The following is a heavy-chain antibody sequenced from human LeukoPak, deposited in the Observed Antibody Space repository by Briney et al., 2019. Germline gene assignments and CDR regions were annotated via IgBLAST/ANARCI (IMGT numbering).Heavy chain of an antibody. V-gene: IGHV3-72*01. CDR3: ARESTYYDFWSGLGD. CDR1: GFTFSDHY. Sequence: QTGGSLRLSCAASGFTFSDHYMDWVRQAPGKGLEWVGRTRNKANSYTTEYAASVKGRFTISRDDSKNSLYLQMNSLKTEDTAVYYCARESTYYDFWSGLGDWGQGTLVTVSS. D-gene: IGHD3-3*01. J-gene: IGHJ4*02. CDR2: TRNKANSYTT.